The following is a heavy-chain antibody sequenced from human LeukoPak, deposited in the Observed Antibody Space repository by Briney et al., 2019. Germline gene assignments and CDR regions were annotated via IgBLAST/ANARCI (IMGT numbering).Heavy chain of an antibody. V-gene: IGHV3-53*01. CDR1: GFTFSNYA. D-gene: IGHD6-13*01. CDR2: IYSGGST. CDR3: ARGAGHIAAALDY. J-gene: IGHJ4*02. Sequence: GGSLRLSCAASGFTFSNYAMTWVRQAPGKGLEWVSVIYSGGSTYYADSVKGRFTISRDYSKNTLYLQMNSLRAEDTAVYYCARGAGHIAAALDYWGQGTLVTVSS.